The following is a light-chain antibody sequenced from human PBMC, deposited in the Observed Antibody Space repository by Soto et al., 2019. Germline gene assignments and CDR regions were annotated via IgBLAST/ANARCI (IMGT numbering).Light chain of an antibody. CDR2: KAS. CDR3: QQYDSYPLT. Sequence: DIQMTQSPSTLSASVGDRVTITCRASQSVSSWLAWYQQKPGKAPNLLIYKASSLESGVPSRFSGSGLGTEFTLTISSLQPDDFATYYCQQYDSYPLTFGGGTKVEIK. J-gene: IGKJ4*01. CDR1: QSVSSW. V-gene: IGKV1-5*03.